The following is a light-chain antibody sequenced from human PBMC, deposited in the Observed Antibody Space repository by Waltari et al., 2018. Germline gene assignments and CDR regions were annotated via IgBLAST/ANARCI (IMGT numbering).Light chain of an antibody. CDR1: QSVSRS. CDR3: QHYVRLPVT. J-gene: IGKJ1*01. CDR2: GAS. V-gene: IGKV3-20*01. Sequence: EIVLTQSPGPLSLSPGERATLSCRASQSVSRSLAWYQQKPGQAPSLLIYGASSSATGVPDRFSGSGSGTDFSLTISRLEPEDFAVYYCQHYVRLPVTFGQGTKVEIK.